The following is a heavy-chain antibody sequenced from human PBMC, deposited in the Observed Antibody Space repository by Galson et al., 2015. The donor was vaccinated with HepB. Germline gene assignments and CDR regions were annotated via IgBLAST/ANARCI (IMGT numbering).Heavy chain of an antibody. J-gene: IGHJ4*02. D-gene: IGHD6-19*01. Sequence: SLRLSCAASGFTFSSYWMSWVRQAPGKGLEWVANIKQDGSEKYYADSVKGRFTISRDNSKNTLYLQMNSLRAEDTAVYYCAKASGWYFDYWGQGTLVTVSS. CDR3: AKASGWYFDY. CDR1: GFTFSSYW. CDR2: IKQDGSEK. V-gene: IGHV3-7*01.